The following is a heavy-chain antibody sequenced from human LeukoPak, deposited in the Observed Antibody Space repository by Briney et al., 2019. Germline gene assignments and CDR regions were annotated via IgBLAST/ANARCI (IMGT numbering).Heavy chain of an antibody. CDR1: GFTFSNYA. J-gene: IGHJ4*02. CDR2: INSDGSST. Sequence: GGSLRLSCVASGFTFSNYAIHWVRQAPGKGLECVSAINSDGSSTNYADSVKGRFIISRDNSKNTLYLQMGSLRAEDMAIYYCARESRPFNFGYYFDLWGQGSLVTVS. V-gene: IGHV3-64*02. CDR3: ARESRPFNFGYYFDL. D-gene: IGHD3-10*01.